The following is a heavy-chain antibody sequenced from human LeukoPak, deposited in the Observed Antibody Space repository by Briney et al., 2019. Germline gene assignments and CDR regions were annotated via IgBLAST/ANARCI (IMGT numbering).Heavy chain of an antibody. Sequence: ASVKVSCKASGYTFTGYYMHWVRQATGQGLEWMGWMNPNSGNTGYAQKFQGRVTITRNTSISTAYMELSSLRSEDTAVYYCARADCSGGSCYGGQNWFDPWGQGTLVTVSS. J-gene: IGHJ5*02. CDR2: MNPNSGNT. V-gene: IGHV1-8*03. CDR3: ARADCSGGSCYGGQNWFDP. CDR1: GYTFTGYY. D-gene: IGHD2-15*01.